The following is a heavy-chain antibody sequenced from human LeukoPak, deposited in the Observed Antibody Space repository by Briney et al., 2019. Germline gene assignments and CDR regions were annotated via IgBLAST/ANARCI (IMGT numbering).Heavy chain of an antibody. CDR1: GYTFTSYY. D-gene: IGHD3-22*01. CDR2: INPSGGST. CDR3: ARAADYYDSSGYYYLYAFDI. Sequence: GASVKVSCKASGYTFTSYYMHWVRQAPGQGLEWMGIINPSGGSTSYAQKFQGRVTMTRDTSTSTVYMELSSLRSEDTAVYYCARAADYYDSSGYYYLYAFDIWGQGTMVTVSS. J-gene: IGHJ3*02. V-gene: IGHV1-46*01.